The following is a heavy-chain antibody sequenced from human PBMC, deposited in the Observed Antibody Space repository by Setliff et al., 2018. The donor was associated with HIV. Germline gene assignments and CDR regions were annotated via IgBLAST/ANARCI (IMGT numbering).Heavy chain of an antibody. J-gene: IGHJ4*02. CDR3: ARIKGITIFGVVIIGYFDY. V-gene: IGHV2-26*01. Sequence: SWIRQPPGKALEWLAHIFSNDEKSYSTSLKSRLTISKDTSKSQVVLTMTNMDPVDTATYYCARIKGITIFGVVIIGYFDYWGQGTLVTVSS. CDR2: IFSNDEK. D-gene: IGHD3-3*01.